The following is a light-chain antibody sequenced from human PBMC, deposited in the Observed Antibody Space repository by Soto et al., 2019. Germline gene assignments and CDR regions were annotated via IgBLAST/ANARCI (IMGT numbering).Light chain of an antibody. CDR3: QQHSNWPLT. CDR2: DAS. CDR1: HTVRNN. V-gene: IGKV3-11*01. Sequence: EIVLTQSPATLSLSPGERATLSCRASHTVRNNLAWYQQRPGQAPRLLIYDASSRATGIPARFSGSGSGTDFTLTISSLEPEDFAVYYCQQHSNWPLTFGGGTKVDIK. J-gene: IGKJ4*01.